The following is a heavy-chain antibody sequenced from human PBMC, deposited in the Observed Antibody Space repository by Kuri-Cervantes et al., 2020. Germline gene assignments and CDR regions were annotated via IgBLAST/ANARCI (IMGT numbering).Heavy chain of an antibody. Sequence: ASVKVSCKASGYTFTSYGISWVRQAPGQGLEWTGWISAYNGNTNYAQKLQGRVTMTTDTSTSTAYMELRSLRSDDTAVYYCATGAVAGTYYYYGMDVWGQGTTVTVSS. D-gene: IGHD6-19*01. CDR1: GYTFTSYG. CDR2: ISAYNGNT. V-gene: IGHV1-18*01. J-gene: IGHJ6*02. CDR3: ATGAVAGTYYYYGMDV.